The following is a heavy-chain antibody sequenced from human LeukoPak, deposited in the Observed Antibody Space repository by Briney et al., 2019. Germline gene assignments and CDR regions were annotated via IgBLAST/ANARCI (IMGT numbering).Heavy chain of an antibody. J-gene: IGHJ4*02. CDR3: ARETGGGYSYGV. CDR1: GGSISSGDSY. D-gene: IGHD5-18*01. Sequence: SKTLSLTCTVSGGSISSGDSYWSWIRQHPEKGLEWIGYFYNSGYYNPSLKGRGTISVDTSKNQFSLELRSVTPADTAVYYCARETGGGYSYGVWGQGTLVTVSS. V-gene: IGHV4-31*03. CDR2: FYNSG.